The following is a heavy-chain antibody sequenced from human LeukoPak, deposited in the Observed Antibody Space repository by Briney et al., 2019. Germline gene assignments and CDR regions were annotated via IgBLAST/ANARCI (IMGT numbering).Heavy chain of an antibody. CDR1: GFSLSTSGMC. D-gene: IGHD3-22*01. CDR3: ARSYYYDSSGYSYFDY. Sequence: SGPTLVNPTQTLTLTCTFSGFSLSTSGMCVSWIRQPPGKALEWHALIDWDDDKYYSTSLKTRLTISKDTSKNQVVLTMTNMDPVDTATYYCARSYYYDSSGYSYFDYWGQGTLVTVSS. CDR2: IDWDDDK. J-gene: IGHJ4*02. V-gene: IGHV2-70*01.